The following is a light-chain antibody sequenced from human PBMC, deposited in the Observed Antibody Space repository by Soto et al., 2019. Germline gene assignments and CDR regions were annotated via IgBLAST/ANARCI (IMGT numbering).Light chain of an antibody. Sequence: EIVMTQSPGTLSVSPGERATLSCRASQRVSSNLAWYQQKPGQAPRLLISGASTRATGITARISGSGSGTEFTLTISSLQPEDFALYYCQQYDNWPYTFGQGTKLEIK. CDR3: QQYDNWPYT. J-gene: IGKJ2*01. CDR1: QRVSSN. V-gene: IGKV3-15*01. CDR2: GAS.